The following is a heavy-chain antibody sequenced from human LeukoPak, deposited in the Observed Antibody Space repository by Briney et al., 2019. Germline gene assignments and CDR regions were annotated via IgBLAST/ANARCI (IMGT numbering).Heavy chain of an antibody. J-gene: IGHJ3*02. CDR3: ARGPASSGYYYGGAFDI. V-gene: IGHV3-11*06. Sequence: PGGSLRLSCVAPGFTFSASYMTWVRQTPGAGLEWLSYISGNSGDINYAGSVKGRFTISRDKFKNTLYLQMNSLRAEDTAVYYCARGPASSGYYYGGAFDIWGQGTMVTVSS. D-gene: IGHD3-22*01. CDR1: GFTFSASY. CDR2: ISGNSGDI.